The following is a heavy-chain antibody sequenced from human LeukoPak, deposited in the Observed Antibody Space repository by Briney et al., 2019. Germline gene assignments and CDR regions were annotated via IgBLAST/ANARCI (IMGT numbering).Heavy chain of an antibody. Sequence: ASETLSLTCTVSGGSISSYYWSWIRQPAGKGLEWIGRIYTSGSTNYNPSLKSRVTMSVDTSKNQFSLKLSSVTAADAAVYYCARGHSSVVTAIPSYFDYWGRGTLVTVSS. J-gene: IGHJ4*02. D-gene: IGHD2-21*02. CDR1: GGSISSYY. CDR2: IYTSGST. V-gene: IGHV4-4*07. CDR3: ARGHSSVVTAIPSYFDY.